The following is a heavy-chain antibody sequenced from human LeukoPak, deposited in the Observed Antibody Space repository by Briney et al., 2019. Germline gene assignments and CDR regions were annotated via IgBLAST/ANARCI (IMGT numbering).Heavy chain of an antibody. D-gene: IGHD5-12*01. J-gene: IGHJ4*01. CDR1: GFTVSSDY. CDR2: IYSGGST. V-gene: IGHV3-53*05. CDR3: ARDHRYAFDN. Sequence: GGSLRLSCAASGFTVSSDYMSWVRQSPGKGLEGVSDIYSGGSTYYADSVKGRFTISRDKSKNTVYLQMNSLRFEDTAVYYCARDHRYAFDNWGHGTLVTVSS.